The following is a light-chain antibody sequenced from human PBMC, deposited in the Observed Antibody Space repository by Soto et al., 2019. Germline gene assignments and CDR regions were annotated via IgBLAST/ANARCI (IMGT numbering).Light chain of an antibody. Sequence: QSVLTQPPSASGSPGQSVTISCTGTSSDVGGYKYVSWYQQHPGKAPKLILYEVSKRPSGVPDRFSGSKSGNTASLTVSGLQAEDEADYYGNSYAGSIDGFGTWTKVTAL. J-gene: IGLJ1*01. CDR1: SSDVGGYKY. CDR3: NSYAGSIDG. CDR2: EVS. V-gene: IGLV2-8*01.